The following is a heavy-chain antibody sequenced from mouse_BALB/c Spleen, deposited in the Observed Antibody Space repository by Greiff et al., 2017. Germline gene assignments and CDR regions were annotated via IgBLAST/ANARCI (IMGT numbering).Heavy chain of an antibody. D-gene: IGHD3-1*01. V-gene: IGHV1S81*02. CDR1: GYTFTSYY. CDR3: TRARASYAMDY. Sequence: VQLQQSGAELVQPGASVKLSCKASGYTFTSYYMYWVKQRPGQGLEWIGEINPSNGGTNSDEKFKSKATLTVATSSSTAYMQLSRLTSEDSAVYYGTRARASYAMDYWGQGTPVTVSA. J-gene: IGHJ4*01. CDR2: INPSNGGT.